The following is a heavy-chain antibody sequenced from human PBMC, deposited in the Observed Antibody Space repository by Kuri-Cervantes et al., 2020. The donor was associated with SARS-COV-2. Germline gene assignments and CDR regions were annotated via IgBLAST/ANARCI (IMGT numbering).Heavy chain of an antibody. Sequence: GESLKISCAASGFTFSDHYMDWVRQAPGKGLEWVGRTRNKANNYTTEYAASVKGRFTISRDDSKNSLYLQMNSLKTEDTAVYYCARGNYYDSSGYFYYYGMDVWGQGTTVTVSS. D-gene: IGHD3-22*01. CDR3: ARGNYYDSSGYFYYYGMDV. V-gene: IGHV3-72*01. CDR1: GFTFSDHY. CDR2: TRNKANNYTT. J-gene: IGHJ6*02.